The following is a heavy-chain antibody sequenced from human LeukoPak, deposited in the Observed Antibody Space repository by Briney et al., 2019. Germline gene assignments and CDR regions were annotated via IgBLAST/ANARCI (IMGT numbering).Heavy chain of an antibody. CDR2: INTGNGNT. Sequence: ASVKVSCKASGYTFTTYAMHWVRQAPGQRLEWMGWINTGNGNTKYSQKFQGRVTITRDTSASTAYMELSSLRAEDTAVYYCAKDGVVVPAARDYYYMDVWGKGTTVTVSS. CDR3: AKDGVVVPAARDYYYMDV. V-gene: IGHV1-3*04. D-gene: IGHD2-2*01. CDR1: GYTFTTYA. J-gene: IGHJ6*03.